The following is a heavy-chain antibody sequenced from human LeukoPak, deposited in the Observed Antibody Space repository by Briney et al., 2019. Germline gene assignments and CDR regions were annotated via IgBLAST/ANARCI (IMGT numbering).Heavy chain of an antibody. Sequence: GGSLRLSCAASGFTFSSYAMHWVRQAPGKGPEWVAVISYDKSNKYYADSVKGRFTISRDNSKNTVYLQMNSLRAEDTAVYYCATSGVKSVTTHGPWGQGTLVTVSS. D-gene: IGHD4-17*01. J-gene: IGHJ5*02. CDR1: GFTFSSYA. CDR3: ATSGVKSVTTHGP. V-gene: IGHV3-30*04. CDR2: ISYDKSNK.